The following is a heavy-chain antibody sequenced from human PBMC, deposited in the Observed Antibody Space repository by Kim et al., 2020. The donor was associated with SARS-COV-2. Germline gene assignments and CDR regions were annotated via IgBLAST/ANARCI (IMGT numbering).Heavy chain of an antibody. Sequence: GGSLRRSCVVSGFTFSNYGMHWVRQAPGKGLEWVALISYDETNEYYADSVKGRFTISRDNSKNTLYLEINSLRDEDRAVYYCARKGSSGSFPDYWGQGTLVTVSS. V-gene: IGHV3-30*03. J-gene: IGHJ4*02. D-gene: IGHD3-10*01. CDR2: ISYDETNE. CDR3: ARKGSSGSFPDY. CDR1: GFTFSNYG.